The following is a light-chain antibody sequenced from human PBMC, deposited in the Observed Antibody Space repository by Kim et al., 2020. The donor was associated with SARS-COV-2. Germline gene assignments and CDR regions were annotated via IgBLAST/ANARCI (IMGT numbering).Light chain of an antibody. CDR3: QQYAIIPGT. V-gene: IGKV1-33*01. CDR2: DAS. Sequence: DIQMTQSPSSLSASVGDRVTITCQASQDISNYLNWYQQKPGKAPKLLIYDASNLETGVPSRFSGSGSGTDFTFTISSLQPEDMATYYCQQYAIIPGTFAGGTKVDIK. CDR1: QDISNY. J-gene: IGKJ4*01.